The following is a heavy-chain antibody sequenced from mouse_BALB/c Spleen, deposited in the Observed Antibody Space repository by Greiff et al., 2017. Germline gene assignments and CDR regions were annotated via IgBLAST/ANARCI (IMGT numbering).Heavy chain of an antibody. V-gene: IGHV14-3*02. CDR3: ARGYYGNYGWFAY. D-gene: IGHD2-1*01. CDR2: IDPANGNT. J-gene: IGHJ3*01. CDR1: GFNIKDTY. Sequence: VQLQQSGAELVKPGASVKLSCTASGFNIKDTYMHWVKQRPEQGLEWIGRIDPANGNTKYDPKFQGKATITADTSSNTAYLQLSSLTSEDTAVYYCARGYYGNYGWFAYWGQGTLVTVSA.